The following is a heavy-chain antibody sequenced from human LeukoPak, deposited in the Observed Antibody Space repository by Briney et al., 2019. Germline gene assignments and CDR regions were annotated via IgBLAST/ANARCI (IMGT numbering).Heavy chain of an antibody. Sequence: GGSLRLSCAASGFTFDDYAMHWVRQAPGKGLEWVSLISGSGGTYYADPVKSRFTISRDNSKNTLFLQMNSLRAEDTAVYYCAKEVGSAYGSDYFDYWGQGTLVTVSS. V-gene: IGHV3-23*01. CDR1: GFTFDDYA. CDR3: AKEVGSAYGSDYFDY. D-gene: IGHD5-12*01. J-gene: IGHJ4*02. CDR2: ISGSGGT.